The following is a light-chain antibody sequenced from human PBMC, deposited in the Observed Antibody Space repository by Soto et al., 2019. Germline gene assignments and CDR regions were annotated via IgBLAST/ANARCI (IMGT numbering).Light chain of an antibody. CDR2: EVD. CDR1: SSDVGGYNF. CDR3: NSYAVTTSYV. V-gene: IGLV2-8*01. Sequence: QSALTQPPSASGSPGQSVTISCTGTSSDVGGYNFVSWYQQHPGKAPKLMIYEVDKRPSGVPDRFSGSKSGNTASLTVSGLQAEDEADYYCNSYAVTTSYVFGTGTKLTVL. J-gene: IGLJ1*01.